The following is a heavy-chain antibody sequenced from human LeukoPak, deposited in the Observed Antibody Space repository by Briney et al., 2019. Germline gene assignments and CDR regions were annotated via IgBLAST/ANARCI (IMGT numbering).Heavy chain of an antibody. J-gene: IGHJ6*03. D-gene: IGHD3-3*01. CDR2: IYHTGST. V-gene: IGHV4-38-2*01. CDR1: GYSISSGYY. Sequence: SETLSLTCAVSGYSISSGYYWGWIRQPPGKGLEWIGSIYHTGSTYYNSSLKSRVTISVDTSKNQFSLKLSSVTAADTAVYYCARNFFWRGYYMDVWGKGTTVTVSS. CDR3: ARNFFWRGYYMDV.